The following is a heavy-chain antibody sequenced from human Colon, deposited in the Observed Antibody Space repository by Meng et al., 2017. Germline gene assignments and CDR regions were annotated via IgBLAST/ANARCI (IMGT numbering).Heavy chain of an antibody. CDR2: IDHTGNT. CDR1: GGSISSGDW. V-gene: IGHV4-4*02. Sequence: VKLREARPGVVKPSGTLSLSCAVAGGSISSGDWWSWARQTPGKWLEWIAEIDHTGNTNYNPTLKSRVTISVDKSKNQFSLKLSFMTAADTAVYYCARVGPGELPNFFDPWGQGTLVTVSS. D-gene: IGHD1-7*01. J-gene: IGHJ5*02. CDR3: ARVGPGELPNFFDP.